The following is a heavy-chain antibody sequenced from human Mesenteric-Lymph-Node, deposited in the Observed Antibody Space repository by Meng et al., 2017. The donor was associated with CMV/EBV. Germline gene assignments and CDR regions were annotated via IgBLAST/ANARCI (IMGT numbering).Heavy chain of an antibody. J-gene: IGHJ6*02. Sequence: GESLKISCVASGFTFSVYDMHWVRQAPGKGLEWVALISYDGSNKYYADSVKGRFTISRDNSKNTLYLQMNSLRAEDTAVYYCARDLRKTVTTFVVENYYGMDVWGQGTTVTVSS. CDR2: ISYDGSNK. V-gene: IGHV3-30*19. D-gene: IGHD4-11*01. CDR3: ARDLRKTVTTFVVENYYGMDV. CDR1: GFTFSVYD.